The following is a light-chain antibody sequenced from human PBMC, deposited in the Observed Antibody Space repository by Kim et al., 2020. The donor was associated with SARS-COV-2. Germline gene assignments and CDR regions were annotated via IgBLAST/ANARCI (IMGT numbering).Light chain of an antibody. CDR2: FNN. CDR1: SSNIGTNP. J-gene: IGLJ1*01. CDR3: AARDDSLNGYI. Sequence: QSVLTQSPSASGTPGQRVTITCSGSSSNIGTNPVYWYQLLPGTAPKVLIYFNNEWPSGVPDRFSGSKSGTSASLAISGLQADDEADYYCAARDDSLNGYIFGSGTKVTVL. V-gene: IGLV1-44*01.